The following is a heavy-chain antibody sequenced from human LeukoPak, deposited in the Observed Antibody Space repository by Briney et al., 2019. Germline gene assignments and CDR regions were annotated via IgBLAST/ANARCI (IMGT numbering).Heavy chain of an antibody. CDR3: AKDYLSNWYNWFDP. D-gene: IGHD6-13*01. V-gene: IGHV1-2*02. CDR2: INPNSGGT. Sequence: ASVKVSCKASGYTFTGYYIHWVRQAPGQGLEWMGWINPNSGGTNYAQKFQGRVTMTRDTSISTAYMELNSLRTEDTAVYYCAKDYLSNWYNWFDPWGQGTLVIVSS. J-gene: IGHJ5*02. CDR1: GYTFTGYY.